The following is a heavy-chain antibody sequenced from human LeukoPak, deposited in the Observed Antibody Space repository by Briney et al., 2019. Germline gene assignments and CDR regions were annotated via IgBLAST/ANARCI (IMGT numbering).Heavy chain of an antibody. CDR3: ASTITVTTDY. CDR1: GYSISSGYY. D-gene: IGHD4-17*01. V-gene: IGHV4-38-2*02. J-gene: IGHJ4*02. Sequence: KPSQTLSLTCTVSGYSISSGYYWGWIRQPPGKGLEWIGSIYHSGSVYFNPSLKSRVTISVDTSNNQFSLKLSSVTAADTAVYYCASTITVTTDYWGQGTLVTVSS. CDR2: IYHSGSV.